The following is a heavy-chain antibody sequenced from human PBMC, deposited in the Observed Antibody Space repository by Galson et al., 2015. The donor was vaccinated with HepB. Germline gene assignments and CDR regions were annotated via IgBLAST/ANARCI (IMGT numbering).Heavy chain of an antibody. J-gene: IGHJ6*02. CDR3: ARQCAHQDFSTDRCYYFVLDV. CDR2: IFPDDSDS. V-gene: IGHV5-51*01. CDR1: GNDFTNYW. D-gene: IGHD1-14*01. Sequence: QSGAEVTKPGESLKISCKGSGNDFTNYWIAWIRQMPGKGLEVMAMIFPDDSDSKYSHPFDGHITVSADKSIATAYLQWRSLKTSDTGTYYCARQCAHQDFSTDRCYYFVLDVWGQGTSVTVSS.